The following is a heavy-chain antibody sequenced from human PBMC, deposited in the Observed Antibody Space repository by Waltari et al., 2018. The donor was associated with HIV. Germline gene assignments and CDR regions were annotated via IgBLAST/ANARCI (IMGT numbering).Heavy chain of an antibody. CDR3: ASSGVYDSSGYYLGY. J-gene: IGHJ4*02. CDR2: TYHSGST. Sequence: QVQLQESGPGLVKPSETLSLTCAVSGYSISSGYYWGWIRQPPGKGLEWIGSTYHSGSTYYNPSLKSRVTISVDTSKNQFSLKLSSVTAADTAVYYCASSGVYDSSGYYLGYWGQGTLVTVSS. D-gene: IGHD3-22*01. V-gene: IGHV4-38-2*01. CDR1: GYSISSGYY.